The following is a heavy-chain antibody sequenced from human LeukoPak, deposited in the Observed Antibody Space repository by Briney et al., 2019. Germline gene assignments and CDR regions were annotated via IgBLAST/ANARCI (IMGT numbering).Heavy chain of an antibody. V-gene: IGHV4-59*01. CDR1: GGSISTYY. Sequence: PSETLSLTCSVSGGSISTYYWSWIRQPPGKGLEWIGYVYYTGNTDYNPSLRGRVTISVDTSKNQFSLELSSVTAADTAVYYCARDLGATTEYWGQGTLVTVSS. J-gene: IGHJ4*02. CDR3: ARDLGATTEY. D-gene: IGHD1-26*01. CDR2: VYYTGNT.